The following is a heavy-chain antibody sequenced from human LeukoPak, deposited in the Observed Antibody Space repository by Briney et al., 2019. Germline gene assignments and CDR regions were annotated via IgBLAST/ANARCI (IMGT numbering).Heavy chain of an antibody. CDR1: GGSIIGYD. Sequence: SETLSLTCTVSGGSIIGYDWSWLRQPPGKGLEWIGYISYTGSTKFSPSLKSRLAMSVDTSSNQFSLHLSSVTAADTAVYYCARTWHYDSSDYFPFDNWGQGTLVTVSS. CDR2: ISYTGST. V-gene: IGHV4-59*08. J-gene: IGHJ4*02. CDR3: ARTWHYDSSDYFPFDN. D-gene: IGHD3-22*01.